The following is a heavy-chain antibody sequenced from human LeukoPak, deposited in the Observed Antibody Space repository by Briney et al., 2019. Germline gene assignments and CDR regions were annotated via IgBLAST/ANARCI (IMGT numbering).Heavy chain of an antibody. D-gene: IGHD3-22*01. CDR3: ASLWFDSSGYYYDY. V-gene: IGHV4-34*01. CDR2: INHSGST. CDR1: GGSFSGYY. J-gene: IGHJ4*02. Sequence: PSGTLSLTCAVYGGSFSGYYWSWIRQPPGKGLEWIGEINHSGSTNYNPSLKSRVTISVDTSKNQFSLKLSSVTAADTAVYYCASLWFDSSGYYYDYWGQGTLVTVSS.